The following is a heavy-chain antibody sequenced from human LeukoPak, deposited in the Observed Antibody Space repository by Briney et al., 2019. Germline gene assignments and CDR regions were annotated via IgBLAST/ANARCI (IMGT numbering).Heavy chain of an antibody. CDR2: IYYSGST. Sequence: SETLSLTCTVSGGSISSYYWSWIRQPPGKGLEWIGYIYYSGSTNYNPSLKSRVTISVDTSKNQFSLKLSFVTAADTAVYYCARSYYYDSSGYPGALGYWGQGTLVTVSS. D-gene: IGHD3-22*01. J-gene: IGHJ4*02. CDR1: GGSISSYY. V-gene: IGHV4-59*08. CDR3: ARSYYYDSSGYPGALGY.